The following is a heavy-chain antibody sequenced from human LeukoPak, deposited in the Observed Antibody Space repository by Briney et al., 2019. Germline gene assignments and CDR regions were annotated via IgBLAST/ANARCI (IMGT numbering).Heavy chain of an antibody. CDR3: ARAAHGDYAYDS. CDR1: GFTFSSYW. CDR2: IKQDGSEN. D-gene: IGHD4-17*01. J-gene: IGHJ4*02. Sequence: GGSLRLSCAAPGFTFSSYWMTWVRQAPGKGLEWVANIKQDGSENYNVDSVKGRFTISRDNSKSSLYLQMNSLRAEDTAVYYCARAAHGDYAYDSWGQGTLVTVSS. V-gene: IGHV3-7*01.